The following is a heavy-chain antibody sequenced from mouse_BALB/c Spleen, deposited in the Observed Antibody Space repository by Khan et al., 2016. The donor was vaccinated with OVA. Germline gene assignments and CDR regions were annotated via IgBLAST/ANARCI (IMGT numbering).Heavy chain of an antibody. CDR1: GYTFTSYT. V-gene: IGHV1-4*01. Sequence: VQLQESGAELARPGASVKMSCKASGYTFTSYTMPWVKQRPGQGLEWIGYINXSSGYTKYNQKFKDKATLTADKSSSTAYMQLSSLTSEDSAVYYCARTHERWGQGTTLTVSS. J-gene: IGHJ2*01. CDR3: ARTHER. CDR2: INXSSGYT.